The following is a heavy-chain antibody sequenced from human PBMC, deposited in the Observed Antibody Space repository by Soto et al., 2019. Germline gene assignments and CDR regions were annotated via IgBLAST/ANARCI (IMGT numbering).Heavy chain of an antibody. J-gene: IGHJ5*02. CDR3: ARQYSGYDYWFDP. CDR2: IYYSGST. V-gene: IGHV4-31*03. D-gene: IGHD5-12*01. CDR1: GGSISSGGYY. Sequence: SETLSLTCTVSGGSISSGGYYWSWIRQHPGKGLEWIGYIYYSGSTYYNPSLKSRVTISVDTSKNQFSLKLSSVTAADTAVYYCARQYSGYDYWFDPWGQGTLVTVSS.